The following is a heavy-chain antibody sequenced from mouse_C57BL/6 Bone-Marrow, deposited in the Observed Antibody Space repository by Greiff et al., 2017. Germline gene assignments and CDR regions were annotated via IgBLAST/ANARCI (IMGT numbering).Heavy chain of an antibody. V-gene: IGHV1-55*01. J-gene: IGHJ2*01. CDR1: GYTFTSYW. CDR2: IYPGSGST. D-gene: IGHD4-1*01. CDR3: ASPLGL. Sequence: VKLQQPGAELVKPGASVKMSCKASGYTFTSYWITWVKQRPGQGLEWIGDIYPGSGSTNYNEKFKSKAKLTVDTSSSTAYMHLSSLTSEDSAVYYCASPLGLWGQGTTLTVSS.